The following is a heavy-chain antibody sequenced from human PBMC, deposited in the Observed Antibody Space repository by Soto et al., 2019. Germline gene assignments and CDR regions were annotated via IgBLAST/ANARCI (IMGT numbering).Heavy chain of an antibody. J-gene: IGHJ6*02. V-gene: IGHV3-30-3*01. D-gene: IGHD1-26*01. CDR1: GFTFSSYA. CDR2: ISYDGSNK. Sequence: QVQLVESGGGVVQPGRSLRLSCAASGFTFSSYAMHWVRQAPGKGLEWVAVISYDGSNKYYADSVKGRFTISRDNSQNTLYLQMNSLRAEDTAVYYCARGGSSKPVYYYYGMDVWGQGTTVTVSS. CDR3: ARGGSSKPVYYYYGMDV.